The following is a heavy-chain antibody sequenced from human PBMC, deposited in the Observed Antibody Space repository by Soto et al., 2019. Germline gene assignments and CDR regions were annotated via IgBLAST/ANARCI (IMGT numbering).Heavy chain of an antibody. CDR2: IYPGDSAT. J-gene: IGHJ6*02. CDR1: GYTFTNYW. V-gene: IGHV5-51*01. Sequence: PGESLKISCKGSGYTFTNYWIGWVRQMPGKGPDWMGIIYPGDSATNYNPSFQGQGTISAHKSITTTYLQWSRLKAWDTDIHYCAASIFYYGMDVWGQGTTVTVSS. CDR3: AASIFYYGMDV.